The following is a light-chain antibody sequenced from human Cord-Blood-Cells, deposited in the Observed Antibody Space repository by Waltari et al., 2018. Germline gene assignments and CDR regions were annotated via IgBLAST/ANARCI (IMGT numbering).Light chain of an antibody. Sequence: QPVVAGEPSLTVSPGGTVTLTCASSTAAVTSGYYPNWFQQKRGQAPRALIYSTSHILSWSPARFTGSRPGGKAGLTLSGVQPEDEAEYYCLLYYGSAYVVGTGTKVTVL. J-gene: IGLJ1*01. CDR2: STS. V-gene: IGLV7-43*01. CDR1: TAAVTSGYY. CDR3: LLYYGSAYV.